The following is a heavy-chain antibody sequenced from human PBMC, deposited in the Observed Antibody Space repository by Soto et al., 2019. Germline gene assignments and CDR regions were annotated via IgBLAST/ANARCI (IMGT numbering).Heavy chain of an antibody. J-gene: IGHJ4*02. D-gene: IGHD5-18*01. CDR3: ARERGYSYGYFDY. CDR1: GYTFSYYT. V-gene: IGHV1-3*05. Sequence: QVQLVQSGAEEKKPGASVKVSCKASGYTFSYYTMHWVRQAPGQSLEWMGWINAANGNTKYSENFQGRVTITRDTSASTVYMELSTLRSEDTGVYYCARERGYSYGYFDYWGQGTLVTISS. CDR2: INAANGNT.